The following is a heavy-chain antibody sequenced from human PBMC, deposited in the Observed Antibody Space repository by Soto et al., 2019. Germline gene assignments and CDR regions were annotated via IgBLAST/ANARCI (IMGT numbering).Heavy chain of an antibody. D-gene: IGHD2-15*01. V-gene: IGHV4-59*08. CDR3: ARYAYCSGGICSFDY. Sequence: QVQLQESGPGLVKPSETLSLTCTVSGGSISSYYWSWIRQPPGKGLEWIGYIHYSGTTNYNPSLKSRITISGDTSKNQFSLKLKYVTAADTAVYYCARYAYCSGGICSFDYWGQGTLVIVSS. CDR1: GGSISSYY. CDR2: IHYSGTT. J-gene: IGHJ4*02.